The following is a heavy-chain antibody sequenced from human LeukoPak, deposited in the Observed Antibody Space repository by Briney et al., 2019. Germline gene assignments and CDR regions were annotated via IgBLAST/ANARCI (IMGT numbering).Heavy chain of an antibody. J-gene: IGHJ4*02. D-gene: IGHD5-18*01. CDR1: RATLISYA. CDR2: IIPIFGTA. Sequence: ASVKVSCKASRATLISYAISWVRQAPGQGLEWMGRIIPIFGTANYAQKFQGRVTITTDESTSTAYVELSSLRSEDTAVYYCARVADTAMEYYFDYWGQGTLVTVSS. CDR3: ARVADTAMEYYFDY. V-gene: IGHV1-69*05.